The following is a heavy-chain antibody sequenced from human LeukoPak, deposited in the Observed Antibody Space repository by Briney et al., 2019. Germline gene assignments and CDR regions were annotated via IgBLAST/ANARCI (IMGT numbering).Heavy chain of an antibody. CDR2: INTNTGNP. V-gene: IGHV7-4-1*02. Sequence: ASVKVSCKASGGTFSSYAISWVRQAPGQGLEWMGWINTNTGNPTYAQGFTGRFVFSLDTSVSTAYLQISSLKAEDTAVYYCARDTAVTTNRDAFDIWGQGTMVTVSS. CDR1: GGTFSSYA. J-gene: IGHJ3*02. CDR3: ARDTAVTTNRDAFDI. D-gene: IGHD4-17*01.